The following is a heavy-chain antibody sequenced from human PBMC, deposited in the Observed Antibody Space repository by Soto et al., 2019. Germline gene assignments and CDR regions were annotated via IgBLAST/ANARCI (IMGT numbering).Heavy chain of an antibody. CDR1: GFTFSSYG. V-gene: IGHV3-33*01. J-gene: IGHJ4*02. D-gene: IGHD3-10*01. CDR3: ARAREVGPKLDY. CDR2: IWYDGSDK. Sequence: QVQLVESGGGVVQPGRSLRLSCAASGFTFSSYGMHWVRQAPGKGLEWVAVIWYDGSDKYYADSVKGRFTISRDNSKNTLYLQMTSLRAEDTAVYYCARAREVGPKLDYWGQGTLVTVSS.